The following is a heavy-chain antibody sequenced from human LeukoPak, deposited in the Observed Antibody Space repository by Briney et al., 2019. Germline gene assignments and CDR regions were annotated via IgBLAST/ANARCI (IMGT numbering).Heavy chain of an antibody. Sequence: GGSLRLSCAASGFTFSSYSVSWVRQAPGKGPEWVSYISGRSSIIYYADSVKGRFTISRDNAKNSLYLQMTGLRAEDTAVYYCARDQSGHIAGGTDAFEIWGQGTMVTVSS. CDR3: ARDQSGHIAGGTDAFEI. D-gene: IGHD1-26*01. CDR1: GFTFSSYS. V-gene: IGHV3-48*04. CDR2: ISGRSSII. J-gene: IGHJ3*02.